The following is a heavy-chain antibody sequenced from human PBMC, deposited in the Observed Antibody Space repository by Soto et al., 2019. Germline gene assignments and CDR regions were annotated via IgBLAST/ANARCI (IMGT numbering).Heavy chain of an antibody. CDR2: INHSGST. CDR3: ASSSGWFSFDY. CDR1: GGSFSGYY. Sequence: QVQLQQWGAGLLKPSETLSLTCAVYGGSFSGYYWSWIRQPPGKGLEWIGEINHSGSTNYNPSLKSRVTISVDTSKNQFSLKLSSVTAADTAVYYCASSSGWFSFDYWGQGTLVTVSS. J-gene: IGHJ4*02. V-gene: IGHV4-34*01. D-gene: IGHD6-19*01.